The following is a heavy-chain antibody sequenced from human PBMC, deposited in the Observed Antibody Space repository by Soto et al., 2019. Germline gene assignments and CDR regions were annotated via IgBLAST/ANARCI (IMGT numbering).Heavy chain of an antibody. Sequence: QVQLVQSGDEVKKPGASVKDSCKASGYIFVNYGIAWLRQAPGQKIEWMGWISPYTGNTHSATKVQGRLTMTTDTSTSTAYMDLGSLTSDDTAVYYCVMVDNYVTPTPQDVWGQGTTVTVSS. V-gene: IGHV1-18*01. D-gene: IGHD3-16*01. CDR2: ISPYTGNT. CDR1: GYIFVNYG. CDR3: VMVDNYVTPTPQDV. J-gene: IGHJ6*02.